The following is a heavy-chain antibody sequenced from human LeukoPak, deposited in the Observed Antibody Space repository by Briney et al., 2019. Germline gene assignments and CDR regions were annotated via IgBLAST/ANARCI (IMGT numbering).Heavy chain of an antibody. Sequence: ASVKVSCKASGYTFTSYGISWVRQAPGQGLEWMGWIIPILGIANYAQKFQGRVTITADKSTSTAYMELSSLRSEDTAVYYCARGPWAGYGPHFDYWGQGTLVTVSS. D-gene: IGHD3/OR15-3a*01. J-gene: IGHJ4*02. CDR2: IIPILGIA. CDR3: ARGPWAGYGPHFDY. V-gene: IGHV1-69*10. CDR1: GYTFTSYG.